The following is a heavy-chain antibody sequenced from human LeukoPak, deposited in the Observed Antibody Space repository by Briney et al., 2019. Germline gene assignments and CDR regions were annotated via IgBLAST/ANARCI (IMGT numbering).Heavy chain of an antibody. D-gene: IGHD6-19*01. CDR3: ARCIAVAVPDY. Sequence: GASVKVSCKASGYTFTSYGISWVRQAPGQGLGWMGWISAYNGSTNCAQKLQGRVTMTTDTSTSTAYMELRSLRSDDTAVYYCARCIAVAVPDYWGQGTLVTVSS. V-gene: IGHV1-18*04. J-gene: IGHJ4*02. CDR1: GYTFTSYG. CDR2: ISAYNGST.